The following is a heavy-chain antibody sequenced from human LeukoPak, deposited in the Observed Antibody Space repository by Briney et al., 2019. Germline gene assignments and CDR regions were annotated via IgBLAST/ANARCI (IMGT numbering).Heavy chain of an antibody. CDR2: INHSGST. J-gene: IGHJ4*02. CDR3: ARARRGSTSSPFRSSIAARNYFDY. CDR1: GGSFSGYY. Sequence: PAETLSLSCAVYGGSFSGYYWSWIRQPPGKGLEWIGEINHSGSTNYNPSLKRRVTTSVDTSKNQFSLKLSSVTAADTAVYYCARARRGSTSSPFRSSIAARNYFDYWGQGTLVTVSS. D-gene: IGHD6-6*01. V-gene: IGHV4-34*01.